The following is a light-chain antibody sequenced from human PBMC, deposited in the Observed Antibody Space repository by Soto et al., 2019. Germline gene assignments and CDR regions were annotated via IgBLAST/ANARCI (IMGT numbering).Light chain of an antibody. Sequence: QPVLTQPPSVSGAPGQRVTISCTGSSSNIRAGYDVHWYQQLPGTAPKLLIYGNSNRPSGVPDRFSGSKSGTSASLAITGLQAEDEADYYCQSYDSSLSALVVFGGGTKLTVL. J-gene: IGLJ2*01. V-gene: IGLV1-40*01. CDR3: QSYDSSLSALVV. CDR2: GNS. CDR1: SSNIRAGYD.